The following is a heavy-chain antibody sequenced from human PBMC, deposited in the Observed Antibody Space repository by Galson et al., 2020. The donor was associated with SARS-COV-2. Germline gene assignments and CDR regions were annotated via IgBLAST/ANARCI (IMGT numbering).Heavy chain of an antibody. V-gene: IGHV4-59*01. Sequence: SATLSLTCTVSGGSISSYYWSWIRQPPGKGLEWIGYIYYSGSTNYNPSLKSRVTISVDTSKNQFSLKLSSVTAADTAVYYCSGILTDLSPGPFDPWGQVTLVTVSS. CDR2: IYYSGST. CDR3: SGILTDLSPGPFDP. D-gene: IGHD3-9*01. CDR1: GGSISSYY. J-gene: IGHJ5*02.